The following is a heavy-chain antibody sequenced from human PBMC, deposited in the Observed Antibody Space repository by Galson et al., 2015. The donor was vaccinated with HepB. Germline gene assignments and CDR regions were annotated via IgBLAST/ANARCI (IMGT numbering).Heavy chain of an antibody. Sequence: SVKVSCKASGGTFSSYAISWVRQAPGQGLEWMGGIIPIFGTANYAQKFQGRVTITADESTSTAYMELSSLRSEDTAVYYCARDFPGKYCGGDCRSEYYFDYWGQGTLVTVSS. CDR3: ARDFPGKYCGGDCRSEYYFDY. V-gene: IGHV1-69*13. J-gene: IGHJ4*02. CDR2: IIPIFGTA. D-gene: IGHD2-21*02. CDR1: GGTFSSYA.